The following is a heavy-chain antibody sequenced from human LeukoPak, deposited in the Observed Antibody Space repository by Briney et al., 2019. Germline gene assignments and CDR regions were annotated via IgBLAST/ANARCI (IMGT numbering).Heavy chain of an antibody. J-gene: IGHJ4*02. CDR2: ISSSGGST. CDR1: GFTFSSYA. CDR3: AKDGGLGDPDHRDY. D-gene: IGHD2-21*01. Sequence: PGGSLRLSCAASGFTFSSYAMSWVRQAPGEGLEWVSAISSSGGSTYYADSVKGRFTISRDNSKNTLYLQMNSLRAEGTAVYYCAKDGGLGDPDHRDYWGQGTLVTVSS. V-gene: IGHV3-23*01.